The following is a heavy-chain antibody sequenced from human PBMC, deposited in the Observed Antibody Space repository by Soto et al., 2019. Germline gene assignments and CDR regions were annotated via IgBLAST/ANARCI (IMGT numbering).Heavy chain of an antibody. D-gene: IGHD3-10*01. Sequence: PGGSLRLSCAASGFTFSNYAMTCVRQAPGKGLEWVSAISGSGGITYYADSVNGRFTISRDNSKNTLYLQMNSLRAEDTAVYYCARFYASGSYPQEYWGQGTLVTVSS. J-gene: IGHJ4*02. CDR2: ISGSGGIT. CDR1: GFTFSNYA. V-gene: IGHV3-23*01. CDR3: ARFYASGSYPQEY.